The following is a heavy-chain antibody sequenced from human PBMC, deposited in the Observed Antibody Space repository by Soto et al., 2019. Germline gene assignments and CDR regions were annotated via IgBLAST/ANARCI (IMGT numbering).Heavy chain of an antibody. J-gene: IGHJ4*02. D-gene: IGHD1-26*01. V-gene: IGHV4-59*01. CDR2: IYYSGST. CDR3: ARKNSGSYSGLDY. CDR1: SGSISSYY. Sequence: LXLTCTFSSGSISSYYWSWIRQPPGKGLEWIGYIYYSGSTNYNPSLKSRVTISVDTSKNQFSLKLSSVTAADTAVYYCARKNSGSYSGLDYWGQGTLVTVSS.